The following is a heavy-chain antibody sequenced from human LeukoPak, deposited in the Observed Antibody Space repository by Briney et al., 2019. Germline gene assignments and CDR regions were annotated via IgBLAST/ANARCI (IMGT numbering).Heavy chain of an antibody. CDR3: ARGGDSSGYPDAFDI. J-gene: IGHJ3*02. V-gene: IGHV1-46*01. D-gene: IGHD3-22*01. CDR1: GYTFTSYY. Sequence: ASVKVSFKASGYTFTSYYMHWVRQAPGQGLEWMGIINPSGGSTSYAQKFQGRVTMTRDMSTSTVYMELSSLRSEDTAVYYCARGGDSSGYPDAFDIWGQGTMVTVSS. CDR2: INPSGGST.